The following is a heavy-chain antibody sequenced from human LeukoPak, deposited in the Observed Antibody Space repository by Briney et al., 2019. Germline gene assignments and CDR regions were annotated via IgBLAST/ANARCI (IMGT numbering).Heavy chain of an antibody. J-gene: IGHJ5*02. CDR1: GYTFTSYG. CDR3: ARVVTPRYCTSPTCYWKGWFDP. CDR2: SSGYNGNT. V-gene: IGHV1-18*01. D-gene: IGHD2-2*01. Sequence: GASVKVSCKASGYTFTSYGISWVRQAPGQGLEGMGWSSGYNGNTNYAQKLQGRVTMTTDTSTSTAYMELRSLRSDDTAVYNCARVVTPRYCTSPTCYWKGWFDPWGQGTLVTVSS.